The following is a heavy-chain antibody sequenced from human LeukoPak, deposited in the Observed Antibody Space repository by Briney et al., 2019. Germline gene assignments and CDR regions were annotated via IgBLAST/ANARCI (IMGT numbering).Heavy chain of an antibody. V-gene: IGHV4-4*09. J-gene: IGHJ5*02. CDR2: IYTSGST. CDR1: GGSISSYY. D-gene: IGHD1-26*01. CDR3: ARHGSGSYPNWFDP. Sequence: SETLSPTCTVSGGSISSYYWSWIRQPPGKGLEWIGYIYTSGSTNYNPSLKSRVTISVDTSKNQFSLKLSSVTAADTAVYYCARHGSGSYPNWFDPWGQGTLVTVSS.